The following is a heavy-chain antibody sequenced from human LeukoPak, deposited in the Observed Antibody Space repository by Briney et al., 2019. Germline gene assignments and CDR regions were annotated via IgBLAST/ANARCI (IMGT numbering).Heavy chain of an antibody. CDR3: ARHAGSSSWVNWFDP. J-gene: IGHJ5*02. V-gene: IGHV4-34*01. CDR1: GGSFSGYY. D-gene: IGHD6-13*01. Sequence: SETLSLTCAVYGGSFSGYYWSWIRQPPGKGLEWIGEINHSGSTNYNPSLKSRVSISVDTSKNQFSLKVSSVTAAYTAVYYCARHAGSSSWVNWFDPWGQGTLVTVSS. CDR2: INHSGST.